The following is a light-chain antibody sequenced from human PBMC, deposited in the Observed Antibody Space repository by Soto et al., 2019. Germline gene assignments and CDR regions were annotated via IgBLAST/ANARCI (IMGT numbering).Light chain of an antibody. V-gene: IGLV2-14*01. CDR2: EVT. Sequence: SALTQPASVSGSPGQSISISCTGTSSDVAAYDRVSWYQHHPGKAPKLLIYEVTNRPSGVSTRFSGSKSANTASLSISGLQPEDEASYYCASYTRVDSWVFGGGTKLTVL. J-gene: IGLJ3*02. CDR3: ASYTRVDSWV. CDR1: SSDVAAYDR.